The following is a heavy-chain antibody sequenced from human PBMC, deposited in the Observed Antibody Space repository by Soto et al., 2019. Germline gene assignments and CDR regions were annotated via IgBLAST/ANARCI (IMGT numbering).Heavy chain of an antibody. D-gene: IGHD3-9*01. CDR1: GCSISSGGYS. V-gene: IGHV4-30-2*01. Sequence: PSETLSLPCSDSGCSISSGGYSWSWIRQPPGKGLEWIGYIYHSGSTYYNPSLKSRVTISVDRSKNQFSLKLSSVTAADTAVYYCARATIFRFDYWGQGTLVTVSS. CDR2: IYHSGST. CDR3: ARATIFRFDY. J-gene: IGHJ4*02.